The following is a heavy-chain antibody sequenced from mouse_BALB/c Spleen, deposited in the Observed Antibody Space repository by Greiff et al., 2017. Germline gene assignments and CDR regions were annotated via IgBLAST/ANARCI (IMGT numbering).Heavy chain of an antibody. D-gene: IGHD1-1*01. V-gene: IGHV1-31*01. CDR1: GYSFTGYY. J-gene: IGHJ2*01. CDR2: INPYNGDT. Sequence: VQLQQSGPELVKPGASVKISCKASGYSFTGYYMHWVKHSHVKSLEWMGRINPYNGDTSYNQNFKDKASLTVDKSYSTAYMALHSLTSDDTAYFYCERSSAQTYWGQGTTLTVSS. CDR3: ERSSAQTY.